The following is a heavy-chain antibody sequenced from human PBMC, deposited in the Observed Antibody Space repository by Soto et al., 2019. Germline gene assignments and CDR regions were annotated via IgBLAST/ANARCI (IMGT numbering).Heavy chain of an antibody. CDR3: SRDDAYNMFY. J-gene: IGHJ4*02. Sequence: EVQLVESGGDLVQPGGSLRLSCAASGFPFSSYTMNWVRQAPGKGLGWISSITSGGTAVYYAESVRGRFTISRDNAKNSLSLQMNTLRDEDTAVYYCSRDDAYNMFYWGQGTLVTVSS. D-gene: IGHD3-10*02. V-gene: IGHV3-48*02. CDR2: ITSGGTAV. CDR1: GFPFSSYT.